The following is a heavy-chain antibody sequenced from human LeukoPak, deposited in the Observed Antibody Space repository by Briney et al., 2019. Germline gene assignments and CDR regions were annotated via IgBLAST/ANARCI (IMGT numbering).Heavy chain of an antibody. V-gene: IGHV4-59*08. CDR2: IIYRKSP. CDR3: ASSYYYDRSGCYYYYYYYGMVV. D-gene: IGHD3-22*01. CDR1: GGPISSNY. J-gene: IGHJ6*02. Sequence: PSETLSRTCTVSGGPISSNYWSWIRQGQGHGLLWIGYIIYRKSPNYNPSLKSVVNISVENSNNHFILKMSSVTDADTDVCCCASSYYYDRSGCYYYYYYYGMVVWGQGATVTVSS.